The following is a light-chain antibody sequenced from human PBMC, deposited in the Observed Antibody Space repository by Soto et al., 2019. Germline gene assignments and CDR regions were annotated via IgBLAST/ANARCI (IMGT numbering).Light chain of an antibody. CDR3: QQNFSPFVT. V-gene: IGKV1-39*01. CDR2: SAS. CDR1: ETITDF. Sequence: DIQMTQSPPSLSASVGDRVTITCRASETITDFLYWYQVKPGKAPKLLIYSASNLQPGVPSRFSGSGYGTHFTLTISGLQPEDSATYYCQQNFSPFVTFGAGTKVEV. J-gene: IGKJ4*01.